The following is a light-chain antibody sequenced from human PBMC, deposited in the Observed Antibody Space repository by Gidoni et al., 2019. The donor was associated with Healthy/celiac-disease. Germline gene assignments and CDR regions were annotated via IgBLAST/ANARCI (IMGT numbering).Light chain of an antibody. CDR3: QQSYRTHVT. V-gene: IGKV1-39*01. J-gene: IGKJ1*01. Sequence: DIQMTQSPSSLSASVGDRVTITCRASQSISSYLNWYQQKPGKAPKLLIYAASSLQSGVPSRFSGSGAGTDFTLTISSLQPEDFATYYCQQSYRTHVTFGSRDQGGNQT. CDR1: QSISSY. CDR2: AAS.